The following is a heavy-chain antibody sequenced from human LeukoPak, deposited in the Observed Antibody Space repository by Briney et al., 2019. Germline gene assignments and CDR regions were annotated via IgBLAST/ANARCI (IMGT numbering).Heavy chain of an antibody. CDR1: GYTFTSYA. D-gene: IGHD1-26*01. CDR3: ARYNSGTYLDY. CDR2: INIGNGNT. J-gene: IGHJ4*02. V-gene: IGHV1-3*04. Sequence: ASVKVSCKASGYTFTSYAMHWVRQAPGRRLEWMGWINIGNGNTKYSQRFQGRVTFTRDTSANTIYMELSSLRSEDTAVYYCARYNSGTYLDYWGQGTLVTVSS.